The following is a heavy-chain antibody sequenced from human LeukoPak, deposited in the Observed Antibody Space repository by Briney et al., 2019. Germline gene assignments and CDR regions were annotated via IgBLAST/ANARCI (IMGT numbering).Heavy chain of an antibody. J-gene: IGHJ3*02. CDR1: GFTFSSYA. CDR2: ISYDGSNK. D-gene: IGHD6-19*01. CDR3: ARDSSGWYSGAFDI. V-gene: IGHV3-30-3*01. Sequence: PGGSLRLSCAASGFTFSSYAMHWVRQAPGKGLEWVAVISYDGSNKYYADSVKGRFTISRDNSKNTLYLQMNSLRAEDTAVYYCARDSSGWYSGAFDIWGQGTMVTVSS.